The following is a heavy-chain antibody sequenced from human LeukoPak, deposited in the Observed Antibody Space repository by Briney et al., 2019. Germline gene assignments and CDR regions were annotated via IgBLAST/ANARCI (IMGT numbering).Heavy chain of an antibody. CDR1: GGSFSGYY. D-gene: IGHD4-17*01. CDR2: INHSGST. V-gene: IGHV4-34*01. J-gene: IGHJ3*02. Sequence: SETLSLTCAVYGGSFSGYYWSWIRQPPGEGLEWIGEINHSGSTNYNPSLKSRVTISVDTSKNQFSLELSSVTAADTAVYYCARAGGDYAWHNAFDIWGQGTMVTVSS. CDR3: ARAGGDYAWHNAFDI.